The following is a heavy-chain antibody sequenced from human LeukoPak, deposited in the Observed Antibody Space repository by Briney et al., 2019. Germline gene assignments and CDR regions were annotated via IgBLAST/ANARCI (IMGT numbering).Heavy chain of an antibody. V-gene: IGHV1-18*01. CDR3: ARVLTHDFWSGYYDFDY. CDR2: ISAYNGNT. CDR1: GYTFTSHG. J-gene: IGHJ4*02. D-gene: IGHD3-3*01. Sequence: ASVKVSCKASGYTFTSHGISWVRQAPGQGLEWMGWISAYNGNTNYAQKLQGRVTMTTDTSTSTAYMELRSLRSDDTAVYYCARVLTHDFWSGYYDFDYWGQGTLVTVSS.